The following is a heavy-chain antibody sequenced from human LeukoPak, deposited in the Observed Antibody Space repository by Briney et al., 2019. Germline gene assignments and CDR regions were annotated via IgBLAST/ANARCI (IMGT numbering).Heavy chain of an antibody. CDR2: INQHGSEK. Sequence: GGSLILSCAASGFTLSNYWMTWVRQAPGKGLEWVANINQHGSEKYYLDSVKGRFTISRDNAKNSLYLHMNGLRAEDTAVYYCARESIATATPAVDYWGQGALVAVSS. CDR1: GFTLSNYW. V-gene: IGHV3-7*05. J-gene: IGHJ4*02. CDR3: ARESIATATPAVDY. D-gene: IGHD2-15*01.